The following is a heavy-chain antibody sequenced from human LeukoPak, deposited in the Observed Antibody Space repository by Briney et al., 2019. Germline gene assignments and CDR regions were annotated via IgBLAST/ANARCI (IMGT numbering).Heavy chain of an antibody. V-gene: IGHV3-15*01. CDR3: SSWGSTPGVSSDDY. D-gene: IGHD6-6*01. CDR2: IKSKTDGGTT. Sequence: PGGSLRLSCAASVFTINDAWMSWVRQAPGKGLEWVGRIKSKTDGGTTEYAAPVKGRFTISRDDSKNTLYLQMNSLKTEDTAMYYCSSWGSTPGVSSDDYWGQGTLVTVSS. J-gene: IGHJ4*02. CDR1: VFTINDAW.